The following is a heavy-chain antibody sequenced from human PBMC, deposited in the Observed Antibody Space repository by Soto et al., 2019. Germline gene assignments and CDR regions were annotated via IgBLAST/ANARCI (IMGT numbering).Heavy chain of an antibody. CDR1: GFSLSTSGVG. CDR3: AHLTTVTTVDY. J-gene: IGHJ4*02. D-gene: IGHD4-17*01. V-gene: IGHV2-5*02. CDR2: IYWDDDK. Sequence: QITLKESGPPLVKPTQTLTLTCTFSGFSLSTSGVGVGWIRQPPGKALEWLALIYWDDDKRYSPSLKSRLTXTXXTSKNQVVLTMTNMDPVDTATYYCAHLTTVTTVDYWGQGTLVTVSS.